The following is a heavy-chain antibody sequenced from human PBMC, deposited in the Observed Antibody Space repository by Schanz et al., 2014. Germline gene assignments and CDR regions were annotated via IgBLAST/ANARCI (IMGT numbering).Heavy chain of an antibody. D-gene: IGHD3-22*01. CDR2: ISAYNGNM. Sequence: QVQLVQSGAEVQKPGASVMLSCKTSGYSFNLFGVSWVRQAPGQGLEWMGWISAYNGNMNYAPKFQGRVTMTTDTSTSTAYMELRNLRSDDTAVYYCVRDGDERLVVIFDQWGRGTLVTVSS. V-gene: IGHV1-18*04. CDR3: VRDGDERLVVIFDQ. J-gene: IGHJ4*02. CDR1: GYSFNLFG.